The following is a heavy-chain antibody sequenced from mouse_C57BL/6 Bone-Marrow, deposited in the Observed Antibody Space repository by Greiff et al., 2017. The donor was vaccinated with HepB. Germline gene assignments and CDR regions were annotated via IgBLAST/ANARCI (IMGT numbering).Heavy chain of an antibody. CDR2: IYPRDGST. Sequence: VQRVESDAELVKPGASVKISCKVSGYTFTDHTIHWMKQRPEQGLEWIGYIYPRDGSTKYNEKFKGKATLTADKTSSTAYMQLNSLTSEDSAVYFCARDCWGNCFDYWGQGTTLTVSS. CDR3: ARDCWGNCFDY. J-gene: IGHJ2*01. CDR1: GYTFTDHT. V-gene: IGHV1-78*01.